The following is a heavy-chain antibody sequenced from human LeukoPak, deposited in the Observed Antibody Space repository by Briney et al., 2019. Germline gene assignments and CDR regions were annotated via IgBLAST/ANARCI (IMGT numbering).Heavy chain of an antibody. CDR2: IKQDGSEK. CDR1: GFTFSSYW. V-gene: IGHV3-7*01. D-gene: IGHD2-21*02. J-gene: IGHJ4*02. Sequence: AGGSLRLSCAASGFTFSSYWMSWVRQAPGKGLEWVANIKQDGSEKHYVDSVKGRFTISRDNARNSLYLQMNSLRAEDTAVYYCARDGLYCGGDCYFDYWGQGTLVTVSS. CDR3: ARDGLYCGGDCYFDY.